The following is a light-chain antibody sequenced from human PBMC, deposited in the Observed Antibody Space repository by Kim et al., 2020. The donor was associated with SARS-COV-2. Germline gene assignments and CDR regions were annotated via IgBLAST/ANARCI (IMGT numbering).Light chain of an antibody. V-gene: IGLV3-1*01. J-gene: IGLJ2*01. CDR2: QDS. Sequence: VSVSPEQTASITCSGDKLGDKYACWYQPKPGQSPVLVIYQDSKRPSGIPERFSGSNSGNTATLTISGTQAMDEADYYCQAWDSSVVFGGGTQLTVL. CDR1: KLGDKY. CDR3: QAWDSSVV.